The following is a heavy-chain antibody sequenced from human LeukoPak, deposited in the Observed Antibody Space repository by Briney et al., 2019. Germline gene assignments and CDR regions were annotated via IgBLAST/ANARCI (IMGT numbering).Heavy chain of an antibody. CDR3: ARVTLLIDYYDSSGYPYYFDY. CDR1: GYTFTGYY. V-gene: IGHV1-2*02. D-gene: IGHD3-22*01. J-gene: IGHJ4*02. Sequence: ASVKVSCKASGYTFTGYYMHWVRQAPGQGLEWMGWINPNSGGTNYAQKFQGRVTMTRDTSISTAYMELSRLRSDDTAVYYCARVTLLIDYYDSSGYPYYFDYWGQGTLVTVSS. CDR2: INPNSGGT.